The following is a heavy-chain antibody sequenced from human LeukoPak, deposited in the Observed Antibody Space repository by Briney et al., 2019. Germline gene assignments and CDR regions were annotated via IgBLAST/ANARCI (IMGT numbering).Heavy chain of an antibody. J-gene: IGHJ1*01. CDR3: ARGSSSGYVGAGYSEYFQH. D-gene: IGHD6-13*01. V-gene: IGHV6-1*01. CDR1: GGSVCSNSAA. CDR2: TYYRTKWYN. Sequence: SQTLSLTCAISGGSVCSNSAAWNWIRQSPSRGLEWLGRTYYRTKWYNDYAVSVKSRITITPDTSKNQFSLQLTSVTPEDTAVYYCARGSSSGYVGAGYSEYFQHWGQGTLVTVSS.